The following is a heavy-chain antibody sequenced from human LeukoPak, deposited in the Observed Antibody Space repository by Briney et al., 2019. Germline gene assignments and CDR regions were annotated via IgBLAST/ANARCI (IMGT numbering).Heavy chain of an antibody. D-gene: IGHD3-22*01. Sequence: GASVKVSCKASGGTFNTYPISWVRPAPGQGLEWMGGIIPVFGTANYPQKFHGRITITADESTNTAYMELSSLRSDDTAVYYCARGEPLRQNYYDGSSWDCQYWGQGTLVTVSS. CDR1: GGTFNTYP. J-gene: IGHJ1*01. CDR2: IIPVFGTA. CDR3: ARGEPLRQNYYDGSSWDCQY. V-gene: IGHV1-69*01.